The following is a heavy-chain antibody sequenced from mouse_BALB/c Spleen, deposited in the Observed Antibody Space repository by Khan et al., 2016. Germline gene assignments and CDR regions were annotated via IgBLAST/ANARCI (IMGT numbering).Heavy chain of an antibody. Sequence: EVQLQESGPSLVKPSQPLSLTCSVTGDSITSGYWNWIRKFLGNKLVYMGYISYSVQTYYNPSIKSRISINRDTPPNQYSLQLTSVPTEDTATYYCRRYDGCSYVRGIDYWGQGTTVTVSS. CDR3: RRYDGCSYVRGIDY. CDR2: ISYSVQT. J-gene: IGHJ4*01. D-gene: IGHD1-1*01. V-gene: IGHV3-8*02. CDR1: GDSITSGY.